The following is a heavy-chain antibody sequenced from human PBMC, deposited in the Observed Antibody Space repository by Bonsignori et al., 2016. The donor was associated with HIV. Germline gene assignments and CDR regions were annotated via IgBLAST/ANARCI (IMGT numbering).Heavy chain of an antibody. Sequence: WVRQAPGQGLEWTGGIMPILGITNYAQKFQGRVTITADESTSTAYMELSSLRSEDTAVYYCATFWVHVGSWGRRGQYFQHWGQGTLVTVSS. CDR3: ATFWVHVGSWGRRGQYFQH. CDR2: IMPILGIT. V-gene: IGHV1-69*10. J-gene: IGHJ1*01. D-gene: IGHD6-13*01.